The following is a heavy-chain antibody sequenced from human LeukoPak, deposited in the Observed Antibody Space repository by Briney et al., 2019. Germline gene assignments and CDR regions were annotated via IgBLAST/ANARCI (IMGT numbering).Heavy chain of an antibody. V-gene: IGHV3-9*01. J-gene: IGHJ5*02. CDR1: GFTFDDYA. CDR3: AREQGYYGSGSYPPPGWFDP. Sequence: PGRSLRLSCAASGFTFDDYAMHWVRQAPGKGLEWVSGISWNSGSIGYADSVKGRFTISRDNAKNSLYLQMNSLRAEDTAVYYCAREQGYYGSGSYPPPGWFDPWGQGTLVTVSS. CDR2: ISWNSGSI. D-gene: IGHD3-10*01.